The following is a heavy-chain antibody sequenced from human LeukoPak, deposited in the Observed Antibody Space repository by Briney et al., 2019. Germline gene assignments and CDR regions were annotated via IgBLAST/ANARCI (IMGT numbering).Heavy chain of an antibody. V-gene: IGHV3-20*04. J-gene: IGHJ4*02. Sequence: GGSLRLSCAASGFTFSSYSMSWVRQAPGKGLEWVSGINWNGGSTGYADSVKGRFTISRDNAKNSLYLQMNTLRAEDTALYYCAGASGSGYYFYLDYWGQGTLVTVSS. CDR1: GFTFSSYS. CDR2: INWNGGST. CDR3: AGASGSGYYFYLDY. D-gene: IGHD3-22*01.